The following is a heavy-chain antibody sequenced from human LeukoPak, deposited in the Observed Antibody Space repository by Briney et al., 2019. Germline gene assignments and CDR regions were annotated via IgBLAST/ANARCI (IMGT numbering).Heavy chain of an antibody. CDR2: ISGYNGNT. D-gene: IGHD6-6*01. J-gene: IGHJ4*02. V-gene: IGHV1-18*01. Sequence: EASVKVSCTASGDILTSYGISWVRQGPGQGLEWMGWISGYNGNTNYAQKLQGSVTVTTDTSTSTAYMELRSRRSDDTAVYCGARDHLYGSSFGCDFWARGTRVSVSS. CDR1: GDILTSYG. CDR3: ARDHLYGSSFGCDF.